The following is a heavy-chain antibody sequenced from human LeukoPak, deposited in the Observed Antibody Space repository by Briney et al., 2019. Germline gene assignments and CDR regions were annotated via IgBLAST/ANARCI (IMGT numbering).Heavy chain of an antibody. CDR2: ISSSGSTI. CDR1: EFTLSDYY. V-gene: IGHV3-11*04. Sequence: GGSLRLSCAASEFTLSDYYMTWIRQAPGKGLEWISYISSSGSTIYYADSVKGRFTISRDNAKNSLYLQMNSLRAEDTAVYYCARGGYYDSSGYSFLQYYYYYMDVWGKGTTVTISS. CDR3: ARGGYYDSSGYSFLQYYYYYMDV. J-gene: IGHJ6*03. D-gene: IGHD3-22*01.